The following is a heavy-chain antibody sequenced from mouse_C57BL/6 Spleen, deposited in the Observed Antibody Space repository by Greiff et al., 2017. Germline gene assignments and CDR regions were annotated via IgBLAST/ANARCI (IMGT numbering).Heavy chain of an antibody. CDR3: ARLNRDYFDY. Sequence: VQLKESGAELVKPGASVKLSCTASGFNIKDYYMHWVKQRTEQGLEWIGRIDPEDGETKNAPKFQGKATITADTSSNTAYLQLSSLTSEDTAVYYCARLNRDYFDYWGQGTTLTVSS. V-gene: IGHV14-2*01. CDR2: IDPEDGET. CDR1: GFNIKDYY. J-gene: IGHJ2*01.